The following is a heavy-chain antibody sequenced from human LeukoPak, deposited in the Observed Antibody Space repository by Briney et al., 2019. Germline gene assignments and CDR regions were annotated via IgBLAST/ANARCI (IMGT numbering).Heavy chain of an antibody. D-gene: IGHD3-22*01. CDR3: ARVPYDSSGYFFDY. CDR1: VGSILSAVYY. V-gene: IGHV4-31*03. Sequence: SQTLSLTCIVSVGSILSAVYYWSWIRQHPGKGLEWLGYVYYSGSTYYHPPRKSRLTIPLNTSKNQFSLKLSSVNAADTAFYYCARVPYDSSGYFFDYWGQGTLVTVSS. CDR2: VYYSGST. J-gene: IGHJ4*02.